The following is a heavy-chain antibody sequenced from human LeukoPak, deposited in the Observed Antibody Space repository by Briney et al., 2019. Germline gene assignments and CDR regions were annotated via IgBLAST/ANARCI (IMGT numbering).Heavy chain of an antibody. V-gene: IGHV1-2*02. CDR1: GYTFTGYY. Sequence: GASVKVSCMDSGYTFTGYYTHWVRQAPGQGLEWMGWINPNSGGTNYAQKFQGRVTMTRDTSISTAYMELRSLRSDDTAVYYCARDHSTLSTTCGSFFGYWGQGTLVTVSS. CDR2: INPNSGGT. CDR3: ARDHSTLSTTCGSFFGY. J-gene: IGHJ4*02. D-gene: IGHD2-2*01.